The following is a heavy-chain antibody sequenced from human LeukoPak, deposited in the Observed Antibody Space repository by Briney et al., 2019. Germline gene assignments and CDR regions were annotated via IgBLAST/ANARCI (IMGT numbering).Heavy chain of an antibody. J-gene: IGHJ6*03. D-gene: IGHD6-6*01. CDR1: GFTVSSNY. CDR3: ARLSLAARPVAPGDYYMDV. Sequence: GGSLRLSCAASGFTVSSNYMSWVRQAPGKGLEWVSVIYSGGSTYYADSVKGRFTISRDNSKNTLYLQMNSLRAEDTAVYYCARLSLAARPVAPGDYYMDVWGKGTTVTVSS. CDR2: IYSGGST. V-gene: IGHV3-53*01.